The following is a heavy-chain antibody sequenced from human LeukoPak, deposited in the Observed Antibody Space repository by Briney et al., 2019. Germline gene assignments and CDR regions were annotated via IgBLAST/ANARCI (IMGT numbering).Heavy chain of an antibody. CDR2: IYSGGST. J-gene: IGHJ5*02. D-gene: IGHD3-10*01. V-gene: IGHV3-53*04. CDR3: ARMVRGGNWFDP. CDR1: GFTFSSYA. Sequence: GGSLRLSCAASGFTFSSYAMSWVRQAPGKGLEWVSVIYSGGSTYYADSVKGRFTISRHNSKNTLYLQMNSLRAEDTAVYYCARMVRGGNWFDPWGQGTLVTVSS.